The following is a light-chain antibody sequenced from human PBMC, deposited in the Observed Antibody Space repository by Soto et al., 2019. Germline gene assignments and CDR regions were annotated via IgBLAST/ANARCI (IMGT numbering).Light chain of an antibody. J-gene: IGKJ4*01. V-gene: IGKV3-20*01. CDR3: QQYGTSHLT. CDR2: GAS. CDR1: QSVSSDN. Sequence: EIVLTQSPGTLSLSPGERATLSCRASQSVSSDNLTWYQQKPGQAPRLLIYGASHRATGIPNRIRGSGSGTDFTLTISILETEDFAVYYCQQYGTSHLTFGGGTKVQIK.